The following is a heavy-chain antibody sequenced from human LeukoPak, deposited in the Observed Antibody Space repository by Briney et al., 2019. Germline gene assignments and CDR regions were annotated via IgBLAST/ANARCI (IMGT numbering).Heavy chain of an antibody. CDR3: ARAAVGKQWLQKKSAYYYYYMDV. Sequence: GASVKVSCKASGYTFTSYAMNWVRQAPGQGLEWMGWINTNTGNPTYAQGFTGRFVFSLDTSVSTAYLQISSLKAEDTAVYYCARAAVGKQWLQKKSAYYYYYMDVWGKGTTVTVSS. CDR2: INTNTGNP. D-gene: IGHD6-19*01. CDR1: GYTFTSYA. J-gene: IGHJ6*03. V-gene: IGHV7-4-1*02.